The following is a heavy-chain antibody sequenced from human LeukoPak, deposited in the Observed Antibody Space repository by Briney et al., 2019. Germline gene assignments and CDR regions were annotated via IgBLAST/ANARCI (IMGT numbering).Heavy chain of an antibody. CDR2: IYSGDST. Sequence: PGGSLRLSCAASGFTVSNNYMSWVRQAPGKGLEWVSVIYSGDSTYYVESVKGRFTISRDISKNTLFLQMNRLRAEDTAVYYCAGRRVLDASFDYWGQGTLVTVSS. J-gene: IGHJ4*02. V-gene: IGHV3-66*02. CDR1: GFTVSNNY. D-gene: IGHD3-16*01. CDR3: AGRRVLDASFDY.